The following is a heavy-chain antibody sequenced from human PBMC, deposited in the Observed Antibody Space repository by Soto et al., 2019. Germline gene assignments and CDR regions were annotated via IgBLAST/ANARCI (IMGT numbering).Heavy chain of an antibody. D-gene: IGHD6-13*01. CDR1: GDSISSGGYS. J-gene: IGHJ4*02. Sequence: SETLSLTCAVSGDSISSGGYSWSWIRQPPGKGLEWIGYIYHGESTYYNPSLKSRVTISVDRSKNQFSLKLSSVTAADTAVYYCARAEAGIFDYWGQETLVTVSS. V-gene: IGHV4-30-2*01. CDR3: ARAEAGIFDY. CDR2: IYHGEST.